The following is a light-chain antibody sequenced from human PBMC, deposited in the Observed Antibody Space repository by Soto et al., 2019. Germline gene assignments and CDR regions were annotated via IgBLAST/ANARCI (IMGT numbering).Light chain of an antibody. CDR1: QNLNSN. Sequence: PGERATLSCRASQNLNSNFLAWYQQKPGQAPRLLIYDTSIRASGIPARFSGSGSGTDFTLTISSLDPEDFAVYYCQQRSNRPLTFGQGTRLEIK. V-gene: IGKV3-11*01. J-gene: IGKJ5*01. CDR2: DTS. CDR3: QQRSNRPLT.